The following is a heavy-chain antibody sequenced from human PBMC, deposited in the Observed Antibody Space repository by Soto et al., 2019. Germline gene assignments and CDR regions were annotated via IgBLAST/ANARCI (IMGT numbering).Heavy chain of an antibody. CDR3: AKDGGLIVVVPASVDY. CDR2: ISGSGGST. V-gene: IGHV3-23*01. D-gene: IGHD2-2*01. CDR1: GFTFSSYA. J-gene: IGHJ4*02. Sequence: GGSLRLSCAASGFTFSSYAMSWVRQAPGKGLEWVSAISGSGGSTYYADSVKGRFTISRDNSKNTLYLQMNSLRAEDTAVYYCAKDGGLIVVVPASVDYWGQGTLVTVSS.